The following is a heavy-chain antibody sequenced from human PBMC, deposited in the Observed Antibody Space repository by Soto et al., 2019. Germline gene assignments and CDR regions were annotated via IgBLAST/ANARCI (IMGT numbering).Heavy chain of an antibody. CDR3: ARDSEYYDILNGQSRSWFDP. CDR2: IIPIFGTA. D-gene: IGHD3-9*01. J-gene: IGHJ5*02. Sequence: SVKVSCTASGGPFISYAISWVRQAPGQGLEWMGGIIPIFGTANYAQKFQGRVTITADKSTSTAYMELSSLRSEDTAVYYCARDSEYYDILNGQSRSWFDPWGQGTLVTVSS. CDR1: GGPFISYA. V-gene: IGHV1-69*06.